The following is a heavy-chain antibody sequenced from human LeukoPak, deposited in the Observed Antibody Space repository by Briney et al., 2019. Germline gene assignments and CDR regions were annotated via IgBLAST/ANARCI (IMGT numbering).Heavy chain of an antibody. D-gene: IGHD3-16*02. CDR3: ARSIVLWPMGHDAFDK. V-gene: IGHV3-66*01. CDR2: IYSDGGSS. Sequence: PGGSLRLSCAASGITVSSNFMTWVRQAPGKGLEWVSLIYSDGGSSYYADSVRDRFTISRDISRNTLYLQMNSLRAEDTAVYYCARSIVLWPMGHDAFDKRGPGTMVTVSS. J-gene: IGHJ3*02. CDR1: GITVSSNF.